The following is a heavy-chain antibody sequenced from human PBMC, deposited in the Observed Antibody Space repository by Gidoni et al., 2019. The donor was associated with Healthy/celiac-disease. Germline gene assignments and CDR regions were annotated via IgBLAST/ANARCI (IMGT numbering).Heavy chain of an antibody. CDR1: GFTFSSYW. CDR2: INRDGSST. V-gene: IGHV3-74*01. Sequence: EVQLVESGGGLVQPGGSLRLSCAASGFTFSSYWMQWVRQAPGKGLVRVSRINRDGSSTSYADSVKGRFTISRDNAKNTLYLQMNSLRAEDTAVYYCARDMYYYDSSGYGWFDPWGQGTLVTVSS. J-gene: IGHJ5*02. CDR3: ARDMYYYDSSGYGWFDP. D-gene: IGHD3-22*01.